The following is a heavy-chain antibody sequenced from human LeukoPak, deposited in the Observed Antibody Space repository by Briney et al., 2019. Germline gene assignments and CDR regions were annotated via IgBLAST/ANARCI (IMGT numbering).Heavy chain of an antibody. D-gene: IGHD3-3*01. CDR3: AGRYDFWSGYYRALGDSFDI. V-gene: IGHV1-2*07. CDR2: INPKSGGT. J-gene: IGHJ3*02. Sequence: ASVKVSCKASGYTFTAHYLQWVRQVPGLGLEWMGWINPKSGGTKYGHKFQGRVTMTGDMSISTVYMELSSLTSDDTAVYYCAGRYDFWSGYYRALGDSFDIWGQGTMVIVSS. CDR1: GYTFTAHY.